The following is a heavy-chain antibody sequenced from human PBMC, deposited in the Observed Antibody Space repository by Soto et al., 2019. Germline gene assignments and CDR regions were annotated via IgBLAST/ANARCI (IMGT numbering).Heavy chain of an antibody. CDR3: ARESHYYDSSGYTLIDY. J-gene: IGHJ4*02. CDR1: GGTFSSYA. D-gene: IGHD3-22*01. Sequence: SVKVSCKASGGTFSSYAISWVRQAPGQGLEWMGGLIPIFGTANYAQKFQGRVTITADKSTSTAYMELSSLRSEDTAVYYCARESHYYDSSGYTLIDYWGQGTLVTVSS. CDR2: LIPIFGTA. V-gene: IGHV1-69*06.